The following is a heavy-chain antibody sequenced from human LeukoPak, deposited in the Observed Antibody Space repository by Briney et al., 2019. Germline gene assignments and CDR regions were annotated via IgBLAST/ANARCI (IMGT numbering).Heavy chain of an antibody. CDR2: FYYSGTT. J-gene: IGHJ4*02. CDR1: GGSTTRSTYY. Sequence: SETLSLTCTVSGGSTTRSTYYWGWIRQPPGKGLEWIGNFYYSGTTYYNPSLKSRVTISVDTSKNQFSLELISVTAADTAVYYCARELAGTPSYWGQGTLVTVSS. D-gene: IGHD6-19*01. CDR3: ARELAGTPSY. V-gene: IGHV4-39*07.